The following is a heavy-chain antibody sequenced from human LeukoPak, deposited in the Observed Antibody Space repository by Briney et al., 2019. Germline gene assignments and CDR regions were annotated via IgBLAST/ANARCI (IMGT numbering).Heavy chain of an antibody. J-gene: IGHJ4*02. CDR2: INHDGSEK. D-gene: IGHD5-24*01. Sequence: GGSLRLSCAASGFTFSSYWMSWVRQAPGKGLEWVANINHDGSEKYYVESVKGRFTISRDKAKNTLYLQMNSLRAEDTAVYYCAREAVDGYNYECFDYWGQGTLVTVSS. CDR1: GFTFSSYW. V-gene: IGHV3-7*01. CDR3: AREAVDGYNYECFDY.